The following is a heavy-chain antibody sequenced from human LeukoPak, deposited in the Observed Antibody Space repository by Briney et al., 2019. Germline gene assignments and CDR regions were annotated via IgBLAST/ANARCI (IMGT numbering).Heavy chain of an antibody. V-gene: IGHV4-31*03. CDR1: GVSISGGDY. CDR2: IFYRGNT. CDR3: ARVIEYSGRFDP. D-gene: IGHD1-26*01. Sequence: SETLSLTCIVSGVSISGGDYWSWIRQHPGKGLEWIGYIFYRGNTYYSPSLKSRVSMSIDTSENQFSLMLSSVTAADTAVYYCARVIEYSGRFDPWGQGTLVTVSS. J-gene: IGHJ5*02.